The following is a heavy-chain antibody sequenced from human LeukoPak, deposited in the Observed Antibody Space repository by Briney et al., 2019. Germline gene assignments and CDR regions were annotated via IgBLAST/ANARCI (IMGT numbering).Heavy chain of an antibody. V-gene: IGHV3-48*04. D-gene: IGHD5-18*01. Sequence: GGSLRLSCAASGFTFSSYAMHWVRQAPGKGLEWVSYISSSGSTIYYADSVKGRFTISRDNAKNSLYLQMNSLRAEDTAVYYCARGGGGYSYGPRPYYFDYWGQGTLVTVSS. CDR1: GFTFSSYA. CDR3: ARGGGGYSYGPRPYYFDY. CDR2: ISSSGSTI. J-gene: IGHJ4*02.